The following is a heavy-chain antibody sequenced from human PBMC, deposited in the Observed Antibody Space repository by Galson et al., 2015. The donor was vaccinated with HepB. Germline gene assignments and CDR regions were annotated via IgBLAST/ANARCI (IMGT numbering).Heavy chain of an antibody. CDR3: AREGKITMVRGVIDY. D-gene: IGHD3-10*01. CDR2: ISYDGSNK. V-gene: IGHV3-30*04. CDR1: GFTFSSYA. Sequence: SLRLSCAASGFTFSSYAMHWVRQAPGKGLEWVAVISYDGSNKYYADSVKGRFTISRDNSKNTLYLQMNSLRAEDTAVYYCAREGKITMVRGVIDYWGQGTLVTVSS. J-gene: IGHJ4*02.